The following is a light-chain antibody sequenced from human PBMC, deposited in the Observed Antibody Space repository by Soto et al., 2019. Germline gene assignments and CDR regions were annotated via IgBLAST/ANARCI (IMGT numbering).Light chain of an antibody. CDR1: QSVSSSY. CDR2: GAT. V-gene: IGKV3-20*01. Sequence: EIVLTQSPGTLSLSPGERAILSCRASQSVSSSYLAWYQQKPGQAPRFLIYGATTRASGIPDRFSGSGSGTDFTLTISRLEPEDFAVYYCQQYGSSPLTFGGGTKVEIK. CDR3: QQYGSSPLT. J-gene: IGKJ4*01.